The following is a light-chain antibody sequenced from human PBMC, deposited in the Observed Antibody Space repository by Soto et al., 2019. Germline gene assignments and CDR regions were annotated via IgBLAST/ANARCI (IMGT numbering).Light chain of an antibody. CDR2: ATS. Sequence: EIVMTQSPATLSVSAWESSGLSFMASQSVSNNLTWYQQKPGQAPRLLIYATSSRATGIPDRFSGSGSGTDFTLTISRLEPEDFAVYYCQQYGRTPYTFGRGTKVDIK. CDR3: QQYGRTPYT. J-gene: IGKJ2*01. V-gene: IGKV3-20*01. CDR1: QSVSNN.